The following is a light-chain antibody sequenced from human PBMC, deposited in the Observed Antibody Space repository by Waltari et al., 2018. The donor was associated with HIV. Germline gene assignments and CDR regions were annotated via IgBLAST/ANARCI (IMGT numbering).Light chain of an antibody. Sequence: DIQMTQSPSTPSASVGDSVPITCRASQSIATWLAWYQQKPGKAPRVLIYRASILESGVPARFSGRGSGTEFTLTISSLQPDDFATYYCQQYNDYWWTFGQGTKVEIK. J-gene: IGKJ1*01. CDR3: QQYNDYWWT. CDR2: RAS. CDR1: QSIATW. V-gene: IGKV1-5*03.